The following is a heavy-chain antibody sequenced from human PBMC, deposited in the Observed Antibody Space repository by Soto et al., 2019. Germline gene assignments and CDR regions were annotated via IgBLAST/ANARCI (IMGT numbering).Heavy chain of an antibody. CDR2: ISVDNGDP. Sequence: QVHLVQSGPEVKEPGASVRVSCKASGYTFNSAGLAWVRQAPGQGLEWMGWISVDNGDPKYAQKFQGRVTMTTDTATTTAYMNLRALKSDDTDVFYRARVQSLGYCRSASCYDVFDHWGQGTLVTVSS. J-gene: IGHJ4*02. V-gene: IGHV1-18*01. CDR3: ARVQSLGYCRSASCYDVFDH. D-gene: IGHD2-2*01. CDR1: GYTFNSAG.